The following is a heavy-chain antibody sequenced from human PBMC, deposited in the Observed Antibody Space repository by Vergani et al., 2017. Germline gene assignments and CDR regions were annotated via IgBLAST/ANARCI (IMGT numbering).Heavy chain of an antibody. V-gene: IGHV3-49*03. CDR3: VRDQVTMLRGSDALDI. CDR1: GFTFGYYA. J-gene: IGHJ3*02. Sequence: EVQLVESGGDLVQPGRSLRLSCTDSGFTFGYYAMDWFRQAPGLGLEWVGGIRSKAYGQATIYAASVKGRFTISRDDSKSIAYLQMNNLQTEDTAMYYCVRDQVTMLRGSDALDIWGQGTMVTVSS. D-gene: IGHD3-10*01. CDR2: IRSKAYGQAT.